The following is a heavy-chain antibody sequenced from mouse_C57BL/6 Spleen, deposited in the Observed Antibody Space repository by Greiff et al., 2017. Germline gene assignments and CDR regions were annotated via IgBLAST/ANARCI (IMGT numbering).Heavy chain of an antibody. CDR2: IYPGNSDT. D-gene: IGHD2-2*01. Sequence: VQLQQSGTVLARPGASVKMSCKTSGYTFTSYWMHWVKQRPGQGLEWIGAIYPGNSDTSYNQKFKGKAKLTAVTSASTAYMELSSLTNEDSAVYYCTKESTMVTTKDPWCAYWGQGTLVTVSA. V-gene: IGHV1-5*01. CDR1: GYTFTSYW. J-gene: IGHJ3*01. CDR3: TKESTMVTTKDPWCAY.